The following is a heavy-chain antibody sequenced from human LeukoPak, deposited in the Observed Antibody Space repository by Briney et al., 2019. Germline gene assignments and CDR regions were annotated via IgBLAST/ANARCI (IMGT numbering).Heavy chain of an antibody. CDR2: IYYSGST. J-gene: IGHJ4*02. CDR1: GGSVSSGSYY. Sequence: SETLSLTCTVSGGSVSSGSYYWSWIRQPPGKGLEWIGYIYYSGSTNYNPSLKSRVTISVDTSKNQFSLKLSSVTAADTAVYYCARIVVVAAAYCDYWGQGTLVTVSS. CDR3: ARIVVVAAAYCDY. D-gene: IGHD2-15*01. V-gene: IGHV4-61*01.